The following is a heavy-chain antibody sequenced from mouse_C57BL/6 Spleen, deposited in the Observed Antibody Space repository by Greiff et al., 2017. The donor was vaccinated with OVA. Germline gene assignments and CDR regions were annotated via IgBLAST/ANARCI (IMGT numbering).Heavy chain of an antibody. CDR3: ARSYYGSSYEFAY. D-gene: IGHD1-1*01. Sequence: QVQLQQPGAELVKPGASVKLSCKASGYTFTSYWMHWVKQRPGQGLEWIGMIHPNSGSTNYNEKFKSKATLTVDKSSSTAYMQLSSQTSEDSAVYYCARSYYGSSYEFAYWGQGTLVTVSA. V-gene: IGHV1-64*01. CDR1: GYTFTSYW. CDR2: IHPNSGST. J-gene: IGHJ3*01.